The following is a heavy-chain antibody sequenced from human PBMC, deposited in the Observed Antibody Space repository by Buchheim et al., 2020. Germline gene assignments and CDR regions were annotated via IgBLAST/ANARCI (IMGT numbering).Heavy chain of an antibody. CDR2: IYYSGST. CDR3: ARESPYYDILTGYYTPYYFDY. Sequence: QQQLQESGPGLVKPSETLSLTCTVSGGSISSGGYYWSWIRQHPGKGLEWIGYIYYSGSTYYNPSLKSRVTISVDTSKNQFSLKLSSVTAADTAVYYCARESPYYDILTGYYTPYYFDYWGQGTL. D-gene: IGHD3-9*01. J-gene: IGHJ4*02. CDR1: GGSISSGGYY. V-gene: IGHV4-31*03.